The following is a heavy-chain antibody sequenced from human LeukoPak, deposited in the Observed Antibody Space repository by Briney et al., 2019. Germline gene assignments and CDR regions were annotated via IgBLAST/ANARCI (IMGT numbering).Heavy chain of an antibody. J-gene: IGHJ4*02. V-gene: IGHV1-69*06. CDR1: GGTLSSYA. D-gene: IGHD6-19*01. CDR3: ARGMYSSGKTFDY. Sequence: SVKVSCKASGGTLSSYAISWVRQAPGQGLEWMGGIIPIFGTANYAQKFQGRVTITADKSTSTAYMELSRLRSDDTAVYYCARGMYSSGKTFDYWGQGTLVTVSS. CDR2: IIPIFGTA.